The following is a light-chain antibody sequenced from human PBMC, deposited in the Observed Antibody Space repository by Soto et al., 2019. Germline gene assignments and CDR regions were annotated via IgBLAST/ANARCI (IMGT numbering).Light chain of an antibody. Sequence: EIVMTQSPATLSVSPGERATLSCRASQSVGSNLAWYQQKPGQAPRLLIYGASTRATGIPARFSGSGSGTEFTLTISSLQSEDFALYYCQQYNNWWTF. CDR1: QSVGSN. V-gene: IGKV3-15*01. J-gene: IGKJ1*01. CDR3: QQYNNWWT. CDR2: GAS.